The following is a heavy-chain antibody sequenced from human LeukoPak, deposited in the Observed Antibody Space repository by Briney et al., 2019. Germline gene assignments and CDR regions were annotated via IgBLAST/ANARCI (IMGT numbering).Heavy chain of an antibody. CDR3: AKARDILTGYYNGPSTTHYYYGMDV. CDR1: GFTFSSYA. CDR2: VSGSGGST. Sequence: PGGSLRLSCAASGFTFSSYAMSWVRQAPGKGLEWVSAVSGSGGSTDYADSVKGRFTISRDNSKNTLYLQMNSLRAEDTAVYYCAKARDILTGYYNGPSTTHYYYGMDVWGQGTTVTVSS. J-gene: IGHJ6*02. V-gene: IGHV3-23*01. D-gene: IGHD3-9*01.